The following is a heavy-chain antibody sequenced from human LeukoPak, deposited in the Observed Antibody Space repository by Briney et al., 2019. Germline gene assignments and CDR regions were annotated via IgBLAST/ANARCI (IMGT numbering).Heavy chain of an antibody. CDR2: ISYDGSNK. Sequence: GGSLRLSCAASGFTFSSYAMHWVRQAPGKGLEWVAVISYDGSNKYYADSVKGRFTISRDNSKNTLYLQMNSLRAEDTAVYYGARDNGDAFDYWGQGTLVTVSS. D-gene: IGHD4-17*01. CDR3: ARDNGDAFDY. CDR1: GFTFSSYA. J-gene: IGHJ4*02. V-gene: IGHV3-30-3*01.